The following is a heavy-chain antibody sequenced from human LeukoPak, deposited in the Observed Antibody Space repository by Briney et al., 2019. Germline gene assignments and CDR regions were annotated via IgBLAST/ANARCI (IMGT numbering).Heavy chain of an antibody. CDR1: GGSLSNYY. CDR3: ARGINSGDSRFFDP. CDR2: IFTSGSV. V-gene: IGHV4-4*07. J-gene: IGHJ5*02. Sequence: NPSETLSLTCTVSGGSLSNYYWSWIRQPDGKGLEWIGRIFTSGSVNYNPSLKSRVTMSVDTSKNQFPLNLTSVTAADTAVYFCARGINSGDSRFFDPWGQGTLVTVSS. D-gene: IGHD6-13*01.